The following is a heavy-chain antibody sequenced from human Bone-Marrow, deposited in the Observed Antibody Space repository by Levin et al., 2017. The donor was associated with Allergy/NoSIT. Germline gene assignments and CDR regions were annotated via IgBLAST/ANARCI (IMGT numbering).Heavy chain of an antibody. CDR1: GGTFSSYA. D-gene: IGHD1-14*01. V-gene: IGHV1-69*13. CDR2: IIPIFGTA. J-gene: IGHJ6*03. Sequence: SVKVSCKASGGTFSSYAISWVRQAPGQGLEWMGGIIPIFGTANYAQKFQGRVTITADESTSTAYMELSSLRSEDTAVYYCARTRTGYYYYYYMDVWGKGTTVTVSS. CDR3: ARTRTGYYYYYYMDV.